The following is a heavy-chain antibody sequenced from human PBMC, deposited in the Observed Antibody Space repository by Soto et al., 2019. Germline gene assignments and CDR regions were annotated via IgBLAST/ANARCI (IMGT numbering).Heavy chain of an antibody. CDR2: INPLLGST. D-gene: IGHD3-10*01. CDR1: GGIFNSYG. J-gene: IGHJ5*02. CDR3: AKIRGGVYST. Sequence: QVHLVQSGAEVKKPGSSVKVSCNPSGGIFNSYGIRWVRQGPGQGLQWMGGINPLLGSTNYAEKFRARLASSADDSRTTVYMELNNLRPEDTDPYFCAKIRGGVYSTWGQGTLVTVSS. V-gene: IGHV1-69*11.